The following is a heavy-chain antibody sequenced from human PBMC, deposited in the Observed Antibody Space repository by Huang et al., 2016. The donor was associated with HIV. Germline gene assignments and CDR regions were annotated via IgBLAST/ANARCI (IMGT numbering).Heavy chain of an antibody. Sequence: QVELVQSGAEVKRPGASVRVSCKAAGYIFTKYGINWVRQAPGKGLEWMGLISAYNGNTNYAEKFQGRVTLTRDTSATTAYMELRDVTSADTAVYYCARDHWYPLQNWFDLWGQGTLVTVSS. D-gene: IGHD1-1*01. J-gene: IGHJ5*01. V-gene: IGHV1-18*01. CDR2: ISAYNGNT. CDR1: GYIFTKYG. CDR3: ARDHWYPLQNWFDL.